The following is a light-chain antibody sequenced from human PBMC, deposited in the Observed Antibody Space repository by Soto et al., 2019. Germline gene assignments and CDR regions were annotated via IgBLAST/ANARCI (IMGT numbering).Light chain of an antibody. CDR2: GAS. CDR3: QQYGIFPIT. V-gene: IGKV3-20*01. CDR1: QSVTNNY. J-gene: IGKJ5*01. Sequence: ENVLTQSPGTLSLSPGERATLSCRASQSVTNNYLTWYQQKPGQAPRLLIYGASSRATGIPDRFSGSGSGTDFTLTISRLEPEDFAVYYCQQYGIFPITFGQGTRLENK.